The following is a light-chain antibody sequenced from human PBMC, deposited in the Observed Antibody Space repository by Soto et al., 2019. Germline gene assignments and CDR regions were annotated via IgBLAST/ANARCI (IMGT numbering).Light chain of an antibody. CDR3: QQYGSSPTT. CDR1: QSVGTK. J-gene: IGKJ1*01. V-gene: IGKV3-20*01. Sequence: IVMTQSPATLSVSPGERANLSCRASQSVGTKLAWYQQTPGQAPRLLIYGASTRATGIPDRFSGSGSGTDFTLTISRLEPEDFAVYYCQQYGSSPTTFGQGTKVDIK. CDR2: GAS.